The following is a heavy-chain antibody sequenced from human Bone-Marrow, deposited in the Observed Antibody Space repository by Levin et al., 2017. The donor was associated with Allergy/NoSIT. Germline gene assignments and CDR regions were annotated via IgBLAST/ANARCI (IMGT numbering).Heavy chain of an antibody. CDR3: ARPSSDSYYYGMDV. CDR1: GGTFDNYI. CDR2: LAPMFITP. D-gene: IGHD3/OR15-3a*01. J-gene: IGHJ6*02. Sequence: SVKVSCKTSGGTFDNYIISWVRLAPGQGLEWMGGLAPMFITPNYAQKFQDRLTITADRSTSTAYMELSSLTSADTGIYYCARPSSDSYYYGMDVWGQGTTVTVSS. V-gene: IGHV1-69*06.